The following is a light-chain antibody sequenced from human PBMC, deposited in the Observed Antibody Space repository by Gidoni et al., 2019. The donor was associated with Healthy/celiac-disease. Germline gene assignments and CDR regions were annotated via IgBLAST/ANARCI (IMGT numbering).Light chain of an antibody. Sequence: DIQMTQSPSTLSASVGDRVTITCRASQSISSWLAWYQQKPGKAPKLLIYKASSLESGVPSRFSGSGSGTEFTLTISSLQPDDFSTYYFQQYNSIRQTFXQXTKVEIK. CDR1: QSISSW. V-gene: IGKV1-5*03. J-gene: IGKJ1*01. CDR2: KAS. CDR3: QQYNSIRQT.